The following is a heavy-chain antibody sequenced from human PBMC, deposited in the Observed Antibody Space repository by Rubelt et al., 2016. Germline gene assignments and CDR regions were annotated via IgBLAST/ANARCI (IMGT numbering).Heavy chain of an antibody. CDR3: AKHSYWYFDL. CDR2: IYYSWTT. J-gene: IGHJ2*01. Sequence: QVQLQESGPGLVKPSETLSLTCTVSGGSISSYYWSWIRQSPGKGLEWLGFIYYSWTTNYKPPFRSRDPISVDTSKNQFSLKLSSVTAADTAVYYCAKHSYWYFDLWGRGILVTVSS. V-gene: IGHV4-59*08. CDR1: GGSISSYY.